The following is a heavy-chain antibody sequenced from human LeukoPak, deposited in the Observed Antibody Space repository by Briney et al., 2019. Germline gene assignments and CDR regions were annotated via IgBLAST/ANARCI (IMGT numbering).Heavy chain of an antibody. Sequence: ASVKVSCKASGYTFTSYGISWVRQAPGQGLEWMGWISAYNGNTNYAQKPQGRVTMTTDTSTSTAYMELRSLRSDDTAVYYCARDPPPDTAMVYGQRNYYYYGMDVWGQGTTVTVSS. CDR2: ISAYNGNT. CDR3: ARDPPPDTAMVYGQRNYYYYGMDV. D-gene: IGHD5-18*01. J-gene: IGHJ6*02. V-gene: IGHV1-18*01. CDR1: GYTFTSYG.